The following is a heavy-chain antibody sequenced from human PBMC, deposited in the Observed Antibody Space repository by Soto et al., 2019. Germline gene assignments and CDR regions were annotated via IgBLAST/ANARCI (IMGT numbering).Heavy chain of an antibody. V-gene: IGHV1-46*01. Sequence: ASVKVSCKASGGTFSSYTISWVRQAPGQGLEWMGMINPSRGSTSYAQKFQGRVTMTRDKSTSTVYMELSGLRSEDTAVYYCARDGGALDFPDYWGQGTLVTVSS. D-gene: IGHD3-16*01. CDR3: ARDGGALDFPDY. CDR1: GGTFSSYT. CDR2: INPSRGST. J-gene: IGHJ4*02.